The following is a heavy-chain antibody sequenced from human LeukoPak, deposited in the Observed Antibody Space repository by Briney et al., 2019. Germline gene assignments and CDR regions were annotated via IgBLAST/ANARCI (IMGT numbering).Heavy chain of an antibody. Sequence: SETLSLACTVSGGSISSYYWSWIRQPAGKGLEWIGRIYTSGSTNYNPSLKSRVTMSVDTSKNQFSLKLSSVTAADTAVYYCARELDSSGWYDYWGQGTLVTVSS. CDR2: IYTSGST. CDR3: ARELDSSGWYDY. V-gene: IGHV4-4*07. CDR1: GGSISSYY. D-gene: IGHD6-19*01. J-gene: IGHJ4*02.